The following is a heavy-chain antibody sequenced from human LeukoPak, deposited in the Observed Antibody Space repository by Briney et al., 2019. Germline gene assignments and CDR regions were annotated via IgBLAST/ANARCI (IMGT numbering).Heavy chain of an antibody. CDR3: ARDRRYYYGSGSHNGFDY. V-gene: IGHV4-34*01. Sequence: PSETLSLTCAVYGGSFSGYYWSWIRQPPGKGLEWIGEINHSGSTNYNPSLKSRVTISVDTSKKQFSLKLSSVTAADTAVYYCARDRRYYYGSGSHNGFDYWGQGTLVTVSS. CDR1: GGSFSGYY. D-gene: IGHD3-10*01. J-gene: IGHJ4*02. CDR2: INHSGST.